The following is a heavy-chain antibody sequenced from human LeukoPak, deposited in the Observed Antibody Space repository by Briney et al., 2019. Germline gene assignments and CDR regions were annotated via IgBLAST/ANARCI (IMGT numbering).Heavy chain of an antibody. Sequence: SVKVSCKASGGTCSSYAISWVRQAPGQGLEWMGRIIPIFGTANYAQKFQGRVTITTDESTSTAYMELSSLRSEDTAVYYCARGGGYYGSGSDIWGQGTMVTVSS. CDR3: ARGGGYYGSGSDI. J-gene: IGHJ3*02. D-gene: IGHD3-10*01. V-gene: IGHV1-69*05. CDR2: IIPIFGTA. CDR1: GGTCSSYA.